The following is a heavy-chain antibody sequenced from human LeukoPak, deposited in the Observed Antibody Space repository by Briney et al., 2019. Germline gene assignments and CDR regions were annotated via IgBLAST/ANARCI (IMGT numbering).Heavy chain of an antibody. CDR2: ISGSGGST. CDR1: GFIFSSYA. V-gene: IGHV3-23*01. Sequence: GGSLRLSCAASGFIFSSYAMSWVRQAPGKGLEWVSAISGSGGSTYYADSVKGRFTISRDNSKNTLYLQMNSLRAEDTAVYYCARDLEWLRLMGGVLDYWGQGTLVTVSS. CDR3: ARDLEWLRLMGGVLDY. J-gene: IGHJ4*02. D-gene: IGHD5-12*01.